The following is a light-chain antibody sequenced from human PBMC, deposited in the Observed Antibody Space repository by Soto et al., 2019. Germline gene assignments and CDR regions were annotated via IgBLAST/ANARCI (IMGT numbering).Light chain of an antibody. CDR2: WAS. Sequence: DIVMTQSPDSLAVSLGERATINCKSSQSVLYTSNNKNYLAWYQQKPGQTPKLLFYWASTRDSGVPDRFSGSGSGTYFTLTISSRQAEYVAVYYCQHYYSTPRTFGQGTKVEIK. V-gene: IGKV4-1*01. CDR3: QHYYSTPRT. CDR1: QSVLYTSNNKNY. J-gene: IGKJ1*01.